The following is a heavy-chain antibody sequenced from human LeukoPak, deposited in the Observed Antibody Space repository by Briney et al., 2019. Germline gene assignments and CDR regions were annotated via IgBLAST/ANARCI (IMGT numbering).Heavy chain of an antibody. Sequence: GGSLRLSCAASGFTFSSFAMSWVRQAPGKGLEWVSYISSSGSTIYYADSVKGRFTISRDNAKNSLYLQMNSLRAEDTAVYYCARAGEDGMDVWGQGTTVTVSS. V-gene: IGHV3-48*04. CDR2: ISSSGSTI. CDR1: GFTFSSFA. CDR3: ARAGEDGMDV. J-gene: IGHJ6*02. D-gene: IGHD3-16*01.